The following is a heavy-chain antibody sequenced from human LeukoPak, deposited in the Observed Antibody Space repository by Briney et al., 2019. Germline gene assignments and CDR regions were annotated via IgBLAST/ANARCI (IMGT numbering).Heavy chain of an antibody. CDR1: GGTFISYA. Sequence: ASVKVSCKASGGTFISYAISWVRQAPGQGLEWMGGIIPIFGTANYAQKFQGRVTITADESTSTAYMELSSLRSEDTAVYYCAREGVDDSPYYYYGMDVWGQGTTVTVSS. J-gene: IGHJ6*02. CDR3: AREGVDDSPYYYYGMDV. V-gene: IGHV1-69*01. D-gene: IGHD3-3*01. CDR2: IIPIFGTA.